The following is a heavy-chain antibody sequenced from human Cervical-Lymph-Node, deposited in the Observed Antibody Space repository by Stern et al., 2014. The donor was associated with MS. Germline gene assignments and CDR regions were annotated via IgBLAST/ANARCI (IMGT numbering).Heavy chain of an antibody. CDR3: ARREGYYYGMDV. CDR2: IYPADSDT. CDR1: GYNFPNYW. Sequence: EVQLVQSGAEVKKPGESLKISCKGSGYNFPNYWIGWGRQMPGKGQEWMGIIYPADSDTTYSPSFQGQVTLSVDKSIPTAYLEWSSLKASDTAMYFCARREGYYYGMDVWGQGTTVTVSS. V-gene: IGHV5-51*01. D-gene: IGHD6-13*01. J-gene: IGHJ6*02.